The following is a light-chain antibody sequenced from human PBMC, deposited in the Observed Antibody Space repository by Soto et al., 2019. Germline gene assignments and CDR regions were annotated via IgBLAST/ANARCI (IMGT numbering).Light chain of an antibody. Sequence: QSVLTQPPSVSATPGQKVTISCSGSGSNLGRNYVSWYQQLPGTAPKLLIYDNVYRFSGIPDRFSASKSGTSATLGITGLHTGYEGDYYCGSWDNILRAYVFGTGTKVTVL. J-gene: IGLJ1*01. CDR2: DNV. V-gene: IGLV1-51*01. CDR3: GSWDNILRAYV. CDR1: GSNLGRNY.